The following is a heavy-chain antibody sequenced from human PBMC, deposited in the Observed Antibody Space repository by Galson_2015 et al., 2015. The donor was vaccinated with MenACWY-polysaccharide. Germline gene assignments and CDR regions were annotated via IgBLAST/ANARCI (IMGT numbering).Heavy chain of an antibody. V-gene: IGHV3-23*01. CDR2: ISGSGEST. CDR1: GFTFSNYA. D-gene: IGHD2-15*01. CDR3: AKLGGHLVVVVAYC. Sequence: SLRLSCAASGFTFSNYAMIWVRQAPGKGLEWVSAISGSGESTYYADSVRGRFTISRDNSKNTLYLEMNSLRAEDTAVYYCAKLGGHLVVVVAYCWGQGTLVTVSS. J-gene: IGHJ4*02.